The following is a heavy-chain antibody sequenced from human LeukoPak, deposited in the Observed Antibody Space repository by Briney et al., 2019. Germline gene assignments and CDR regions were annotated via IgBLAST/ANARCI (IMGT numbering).Heavy chain of an antibody. CDR1: GFTFSSYW. V-gene: IGHV3-74*01. D-gene: IGHD6-19*01. CDR2: INSDGSST. Sequence: GGSLRLSCAASGFTFSSYWMHWVRQAPGKGLVWVSRINSDGSSTTYADSVKGRFTISRDNARNTLYLQMNSLRAEDTAVYYCARVPSTQWLVYYFDYWGQGTLVTVSS. CDR3: ARVPSTQWLVYYFDY. J-gene: IGHJ4*02.